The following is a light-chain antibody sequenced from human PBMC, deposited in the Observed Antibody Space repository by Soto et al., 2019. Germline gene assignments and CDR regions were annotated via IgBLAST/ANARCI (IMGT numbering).Light chain of an antibody. CDR3: QQYNNWWT. V-gene: IGKV3-15*01. CDR1: HSVNSN. J-gene: IGKJ1*01. Sequence: EIVMTQSPATLSVSPGERATLSCRASHSVNSNLAWYQQRPGQAPRLLIYGASTRATGVPARFSGSGSETEFTLTISSLQSEDFAVYYCQQYNNWWTFGQGTKVEIK. CDR2: GAS.